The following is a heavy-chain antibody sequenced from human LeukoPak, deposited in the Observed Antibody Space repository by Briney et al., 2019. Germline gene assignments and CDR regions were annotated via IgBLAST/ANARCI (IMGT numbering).Heavy chain of an antibody. CDR2: IWSDGSNQ. D-gene: IGHD4-11*01. CDR1: QFTFSHYG. V-gene: IGHV3-33*06. J-gene: IGHJ4*02. CDR3: AKDAQRGFDYSNSLEY. Sequence: PGGSLRLSCVASQFTFSHYGVHWVRQAPGKGLEWVAVIWSDGSNQYYADSVKGRFTISRDNSQNTVYLQMNSLRAEDTAVYFCAKDAQRGFDYSNSLEYWGQGTLVTVSS.